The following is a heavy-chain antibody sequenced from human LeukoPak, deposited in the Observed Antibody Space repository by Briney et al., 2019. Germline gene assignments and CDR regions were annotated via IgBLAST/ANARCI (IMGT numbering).Heavy chain of an antibody. CDR1: GFTFSSYW. D-gene: IGHD3-10*01. V-gene: IGHV3-30-3*01. CDR3: AREEEGRGSIYVFDY. J-gene: IGHJ4*02. Sequence: GGSLRLSCAASGFTFSSYWMHWVRQAPGKGLEWVAVISKDGSQRYYADSVKGRFTISRDNSKNTVYLQMTTLRVEDTAVYYCAREEEGRGSIYVFDYWGRGPRVTVP. CDR2: ISKDGSQR.